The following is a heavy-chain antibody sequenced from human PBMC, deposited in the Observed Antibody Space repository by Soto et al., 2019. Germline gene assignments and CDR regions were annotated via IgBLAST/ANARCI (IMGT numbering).Heavy chain of an antibody. D-gene: IGHD3-22*01. Sequence: ASVKVSCKASGGTFSSYAISWVRQAPGQGLEWMGGIIPIFGTANYAQKFQGGVTITADESTSTAYMELSSLRSEDTAVYYCASRAGHYDSSGYYPFDYWGQGTLVTVSS. V-gene: IGHV1-69*13. CDR1: GGTFSSYA. J-gene: IGHJ4*02. CDR2: IIPIFGTA. CDR3: ASRAGHYDSSGYYPFDY.